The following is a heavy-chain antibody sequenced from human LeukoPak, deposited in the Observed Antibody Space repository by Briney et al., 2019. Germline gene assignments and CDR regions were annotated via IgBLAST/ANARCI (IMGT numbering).Heavy chain of an antibody. J-gene: IGHJ5*02. Sequence: PSETLSLTCTVSGASISSSSYYWGWIRQPPGKGLEWIGSIYYSGSTYYNPSLKSRVTISVDTSKNQFSLNLSSVTAADTAVYYCARGSYSDYGDWFDPWGQGTLVTVSS. CDR1: GASISSSSYY. CDR3: ARGSYSDYGDWFDP. D-gene: IGHD5-12*01. V-gene: IGHV4-39*07. CDR2: IYYSGST.